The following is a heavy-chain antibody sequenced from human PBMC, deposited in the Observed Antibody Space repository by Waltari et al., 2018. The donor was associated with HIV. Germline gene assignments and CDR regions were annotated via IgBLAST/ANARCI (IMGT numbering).Heavy chain of an antibody. Sequence: QLHLQESGPGLVKPSETLSLTCSVSGGSIRDSYYYWGWIRQPPGKGLEWIGSMFYSGSAYDNPALTSLVTIAVDTSKNQFSLKLSSVTAADTALYFCARHEPRSTWFDPWGQGTLVTVSS. V-gene: IGHV4-39*01. CDR1: GGSIRDSYYY. D-gene: IGHD1-26*01. CDR3: ARHEPRSTWFDP. CDR2: MFYSGSA. J-gene: IGHJ5*02.